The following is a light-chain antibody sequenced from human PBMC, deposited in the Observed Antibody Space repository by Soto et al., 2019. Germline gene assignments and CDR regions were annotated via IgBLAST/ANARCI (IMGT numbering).Light chain of an antibody. CDR3: QQYNNWPRAT. J-gene: IGKJ4*01. CDR1: QSISSN. Sequence: EIVMTPSPATLSVSPGARATLSCRASQSISSNLAWYQQKPGQAPRLLMFRTSSRATGFPARFSGSGSGTEFNLTISSLQSEDFGVYYCQQYNNWPRATFGGGTKV. V-gene: IGKV3-15*01. CDR2: RTS.